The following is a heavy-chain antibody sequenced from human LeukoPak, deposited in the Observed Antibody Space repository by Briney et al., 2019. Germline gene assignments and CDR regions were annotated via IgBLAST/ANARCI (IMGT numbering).Heavy chain of an antibody. CDR1: GFTFSSYS. V-gene: IGHV3-21*01. CDR3: ARDLASAAYIPDY. J-gene: IGHJ4*02. Sequence: GGSLRLSCAASGFTFSSYSMNWVRQAPGKGLEWVSSISSSSSYIYYADSVKGRFTISRDNAKNSLYLQMNSLRVEDTAVYYCARDLASAAYIPDYWGQGTLVTVSS. CDR2: ISSSSSYI. D-gene: IGHD2-2*01.